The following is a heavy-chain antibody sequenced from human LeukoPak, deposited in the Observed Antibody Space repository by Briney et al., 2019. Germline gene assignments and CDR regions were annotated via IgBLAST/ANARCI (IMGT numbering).Heavy chain of an antibody. CDR3: ARGYCSNGVCYRGGIDY. Sequence: PGGSLRLSCAASGFTFSSYEMNWVRQAPGKGLEWVSFISSSNSTIYYADSVKGRFTISRDNAKNSLYLQMNSPRAEDTALYYCARGYCSNGVCYRGGIDYWGQGTLVTVSS. V-gene: IGHV3-48*03. CDR1: GFTFSSYE. J-gene: IGHJ4*02. CDR2: ISSSNSTI. D-gene: IGHD2-8*01.